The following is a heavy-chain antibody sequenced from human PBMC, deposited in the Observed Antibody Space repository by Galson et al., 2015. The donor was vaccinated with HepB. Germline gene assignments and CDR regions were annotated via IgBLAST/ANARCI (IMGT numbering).Heavy chain of an antibody. V-gene: IGHV3-74*01. D-gene: IGHD3-16*02. J-gene: IGHJ4*02. Sequence: SLRLSCAASGFTFSDYWMHWVRQDPGEGLVWVSRINPDGSRTSYADSVKGRFTVSRDNAKHSLYLQMNSLRAEDTGVYYCETAGLYRFDNWGQGTLVTVSS. CDR1: GFTFSDYW. CDR2: INPDGSRT. CDR3: ETAGLYRFDN.